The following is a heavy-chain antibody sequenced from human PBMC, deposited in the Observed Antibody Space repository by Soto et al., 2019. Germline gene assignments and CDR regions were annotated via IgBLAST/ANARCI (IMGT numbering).Heavy chain of an antibody. V-gene: IGHV3-23*01. CDR1: GFTFSSYA. J-gene: IGHJ5*02. CDR3: AKDYYDSSGYYYGWFDP. CDR2: ISGSGGST. D-gene: IGHD3-22*01. Sequence: GGSLRLSCAASGFTFSSYAMSWVRQAPGKGLEWVSAISGSGGSTYYADSVKGRFTISRDNSKNTLYLQMNSLRAEDTAVYYCAKDYYDSSGYYYGWFDPWGQGTLVTGSS.